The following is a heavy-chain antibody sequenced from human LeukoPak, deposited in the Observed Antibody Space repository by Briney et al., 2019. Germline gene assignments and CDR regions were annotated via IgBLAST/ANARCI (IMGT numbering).Heavy chain of an antibody. J-gene: IGHJ4*02. V-gene: IGHV1-18*01. CDR3: AREGWVFGSSRVDY. CDR2: ISAYNGNT. CDR1: GYTFTSYG. D-gene: IGHD6-6*01. Sequence: GASVKVSCKASGYTFTSYGISWVRQAPGQGLKWMGWISAYNGNTNYAQKLQGRVTMTTDTSTSTAYMELRSLRSDDTAVYYCAREGWVFGSSRVDYWGQGTLVTVSS.